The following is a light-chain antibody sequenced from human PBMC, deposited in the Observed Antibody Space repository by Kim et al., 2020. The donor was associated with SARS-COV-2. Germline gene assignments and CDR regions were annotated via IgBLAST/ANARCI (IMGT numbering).Light chain of an antibody. CDR1: RSVSSSY. CDR2: GAS. Sequence: PGERATLSCRASRSVSSSYLAWYQQKPGQAPRLLIYGASSRATGIPERFSGSGSGTDFTLTISRLEPEDFAVYYCQQYGSSPRLTFGGGTKV. J-gene: IGKJ4*01. V-gene: IGKV3-20*01. CDR3: QQYGSSPRLT.